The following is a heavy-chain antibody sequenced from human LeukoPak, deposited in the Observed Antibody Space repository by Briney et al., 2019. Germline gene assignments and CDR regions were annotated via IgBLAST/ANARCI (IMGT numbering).Heavy chain of an antibody. J-gene: IGHJ5*02. V-gene: IGHV3-48*03. CDR3: ARTWNDDWFDP. D-gene: IGHD1-1*01. CDR1: GFTFSSYE. CDR2: ISSSGSTI. Sequence: GGSLRLSCAASGFTFSSYEMNWVRQAPGKGLEWVSYISSSGSTIYYADSVKGRFTISRDNAKNSLYLQMNSLRAEDTAVYYCARTWNDDWFDPWGQGTLVTVSS.